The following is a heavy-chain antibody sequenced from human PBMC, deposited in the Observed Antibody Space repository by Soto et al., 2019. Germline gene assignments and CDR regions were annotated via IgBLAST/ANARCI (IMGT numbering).Heavy chain of an antibody. Sequence: GGSLRLSCAASGFTFSSYSMNWVRQAPGKGLEWVASISSSSSYIYYADSVKGRFTISRDNAKNSLYLQMNSLRAEDTAVYYCARVVDAADAFDIWGQGTMVTVSS. D-gene: IGHD2-8*01. CDR3: ARVVDAADAFDI. J-gene: IGHJ3*02. CDR2: ISSSSSYI. V-gene: IGHV3-21*01. CDR1: GFTFSSYS.